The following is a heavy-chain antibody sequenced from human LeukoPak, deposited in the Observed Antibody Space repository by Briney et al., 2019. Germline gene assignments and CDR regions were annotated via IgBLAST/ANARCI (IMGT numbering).Heavy chain of an antibody. CDR1: GYTFTGYY. CDR3: ARGLNSAPLSAFDI. Sequence: ASVKVSCKASGYTFTGYYMHWVRQAPGQGLEWMGWINPNSGGTNYAQKFQGWVTMTRDTSISTAYMELSRLRSDDTAVYYCARGLNSAPLSAFDIWGQGTMVTVS. V-gene: IGHV1-2*04. D-gene: IGHD4-23*01. J-gene: IGHJ3*02. CDR2: INPNSGGT.